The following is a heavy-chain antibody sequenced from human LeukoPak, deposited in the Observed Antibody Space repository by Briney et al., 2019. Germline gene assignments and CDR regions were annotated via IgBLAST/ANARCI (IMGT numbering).Heavy chain of an antibody. Sequence: GGSLRLSCAASGFTFSSYSMNWVRQAPGKGLEWVSSISSSSSYIYYADSVRGRFTISRDNAKNSLYLQMNSLRAEDTAVYYCARDSYYDFWSGYYTGYYYYYMDVWGKGTTVTVSS. J-gene: IGHJ6*03. CDR3: ARDSYYDFWSGYYTGYYYYYMDV. D-gene: IGHD3-3*01. V-gene: IGHV3-21*01. CDR1: GFTFSSYS. CDR2: ISSSSSYI.